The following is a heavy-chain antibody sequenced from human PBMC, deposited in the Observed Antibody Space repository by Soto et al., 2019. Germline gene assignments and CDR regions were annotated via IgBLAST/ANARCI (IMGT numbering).Heavy chain of an antibody. Sequence: QVQLVQSGAEVKKPGASVKVSCKASGYTFTSYDINWVRQATGQGLEWMGWMNPNSGNTGSSQKFQGRVTMTRNTSISTAYMELSSLRSEDTAVYYCARGPGSWYYYYMDVWGKGTTVTVSS. CDR1: GYTFTSYD. D-gene: IGHD6-13*01. J-gene: IGHJ6*03. CDR2: MNPNSGNT. V-gene: IGHV1-8*01. CDR3: ARGPGSWYYYYMDV.